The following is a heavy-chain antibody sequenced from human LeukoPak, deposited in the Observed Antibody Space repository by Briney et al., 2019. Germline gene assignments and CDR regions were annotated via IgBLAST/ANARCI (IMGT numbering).Heavy chain of an antibody. J-gene: IGHJ4*02. D-gene: IGHD3/OR15-3a*01. CDR1: GFTFSSYA. CDR2: ISGTGGST. Sequence: GGSLRLSCAASGFTFSSYAMSWVRQAPGKGLEWVSTISGTGGSTSYADSVKGRFTISRDNSKNTLYLQMNSLSAEDTAVYYCTEDWAGYFPYWGQGTLVTVSS. CDR3: TEDWAGYFPY. V-gene: IGHV3-23*01.